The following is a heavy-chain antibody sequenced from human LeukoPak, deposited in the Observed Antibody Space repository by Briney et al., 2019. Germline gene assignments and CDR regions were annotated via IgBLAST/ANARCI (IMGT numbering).Heavy chain of an antibody. J-gene: IGHJ4*02. CDR2: IYYSGST. D-gene: IGHD5-12*01. CDR3: ARPSDSGYDFSH. CDR1: GGSISSYY. V-gene: IGHV4-59*08. Sequence: SETLSLTCTVSGGSISSYYWSWIRQPPGKGLEWIGYIYYSGSTNYNPSLKSRVTMSVDTSKNQFSLKLSSVTAADTAVYYCARPSDSGYDFSHWGQGTLVTVSS.